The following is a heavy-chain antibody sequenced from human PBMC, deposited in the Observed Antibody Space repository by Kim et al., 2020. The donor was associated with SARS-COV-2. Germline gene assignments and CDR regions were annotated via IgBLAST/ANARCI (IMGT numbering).Heavy chain of an antibody. CDR3: ARNRIVGATTGRDPYYYYGMDV. V-gene: IGHV1-69*04. J-gene: IGHJ6*02. Sequence: SVKVSCKASGGTFSSYAISWVRQAPGQGLEWMGRIIPILGIANYAQKFQGRVTITADKSTSTAYMELSSLRSEDTAVYYCARNRIVGATTGRDPYYYYGMDVWVQGTTFTVSS. D-gene: IGHD1-26*01. CDR2: IIPILGIA. CDR1: GGTFSSYA.